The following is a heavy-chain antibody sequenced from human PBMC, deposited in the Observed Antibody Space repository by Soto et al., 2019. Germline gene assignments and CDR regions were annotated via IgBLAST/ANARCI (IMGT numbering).Heavy chain of an antibody. J-gene: IGHJ6*03. D-gene: IGHD2-15*01. V-gene: IGHV4-31*03. CDR1: GGSISSGGYY. CDR3: ARSEDINYYYYMDV. Sequence: QVQLQESGPGLVKPSQTLSLTCTVSGGSISSGGYYWSWIRQHPGKGLEWIGYIYYSGSTYYHPSLKSRITISIYTSKNQFSLKLSSVTAADTAVYFCARSEDINYYYYMDVWGKGTTVTVSS. CDR2: IYYSGST.